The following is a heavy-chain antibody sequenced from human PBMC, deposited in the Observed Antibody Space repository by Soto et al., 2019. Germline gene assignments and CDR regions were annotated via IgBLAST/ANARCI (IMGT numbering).Heavy chain of an antibody. CDR2: IIPILGIA. D-gene: IGHD6-13*01. J-gene: IGHJ5*02. V-gene: IGHV1-69*08. CDR1: GGTFSSYT. Sequence: QVQPVQSGAEVKKPGSSVKVSCKASGGTFSSYTISWVRQAPGQGLEWMGRIIPILGIANYAQKFQGRVTITADKSTSTAYMELSSLRSEDTAVYYCAREQQYPWWFDPWGQGTLVTVSS. CDR3: AREQQYPWWFDP.